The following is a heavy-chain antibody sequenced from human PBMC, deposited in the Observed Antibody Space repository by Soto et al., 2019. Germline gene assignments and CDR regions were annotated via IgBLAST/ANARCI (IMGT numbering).Heavy chain of an antibody. CDR2: ISAYNGNT. J-gene: IGHJ4*02. CDR1: GYTFTSYG. CDR3: ARVLRSGAFDY. D-gene: IGHD6-19*01. V-gene: IGHV1-18*04. Sequence: ASVKVSCKASGYTFTSYGISWVRQAPGQGLEWMGWISAYNGNTNYAQKLQGRVTMTTDTSTSTAYVELRSLRSDDTAVYYCARVLRSGAFDYWGQGTLVTVSS.